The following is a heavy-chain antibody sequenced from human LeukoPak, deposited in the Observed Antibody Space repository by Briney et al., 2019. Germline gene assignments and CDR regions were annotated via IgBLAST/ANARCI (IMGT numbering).Heavy chain of an antibody. CDR1: GGSISSGSYY. V-gene: IGHV4-61*02. D-gene: IGHD2-15*01. CDR3: ARGFGVVVAAIDY. CDR2: IYTSGST. J-gene: IGHJ4*02. Sequence: SETLSLTCTVSGGSISSGSYYWSWIRQPAGKGLEWNVRIYTSGSTNYSPSLKSRVTISVDTSKNQFSLKLSSVTAADTAVYYCARGFGVVVAAIDYWGQGTLVTVSS.